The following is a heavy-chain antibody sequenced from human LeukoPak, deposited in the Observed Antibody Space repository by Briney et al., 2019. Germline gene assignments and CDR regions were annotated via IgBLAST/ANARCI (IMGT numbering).Heavy chain of an antibody. V-gene: IGHV4-39*01. CDR2: IYYSGST. D-gene: IGHD6-13*01. Sequence: KPSETLSLTCTVSGGSISSSSYYWGWIRQPPGKGLEWIGSIYYSGSTYYNPPLKSRVTISVDTSKNQFSLKLSSVTAADTAVYYCARQPSSWYWIFGYFDYWGQGTLVTVSS. J-gene: IGHJ4*02. CDR3: ARQPSSWYWIFGYFDY. CDR1: GGSISSSSYY.